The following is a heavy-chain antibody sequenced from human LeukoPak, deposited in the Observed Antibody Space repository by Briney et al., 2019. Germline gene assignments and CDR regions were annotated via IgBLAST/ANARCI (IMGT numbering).Heavy chain of an antibody. CDR2: FDPEDGET. Sequence: ASVKVSCKVSGYTLTELSMHWMRQAPGKGLEWMGGFDPEDGETIYAQKFQGRVTITRDTSASTAYMELSSLRSEDTAVYYCARARGAVATFDYWGQGTLVTVSS. CDR3: ARARGAVATFDY. J-gene: IGHJ4*02. V-gene: IGHV1-24*01. CDR1: GYTLTELS. D-gene: IGHD5-12*01.